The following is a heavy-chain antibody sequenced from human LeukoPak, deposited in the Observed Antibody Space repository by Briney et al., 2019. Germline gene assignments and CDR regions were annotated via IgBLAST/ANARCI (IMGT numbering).Heavy chain of an antibody. Sequence: GGSLRLSCAASGFTFSSYSMSWVRQAPGKGLEWVSSISSSSSYIYYADSVKGRFTIPRDNAKNSLYLQMNSLRAEDTAVYYCARDRGSSSNYYYGMDVWGQGTTVTVSS. D-gene: IGHD6-19*01. CDR3: ARDRGSSSNYYYGMDV. V-gene: IGHV3-21*01. CDR2: ISSSSSYI. J-gene: IGHJ6*02. CDR1: GFTFSSYS.